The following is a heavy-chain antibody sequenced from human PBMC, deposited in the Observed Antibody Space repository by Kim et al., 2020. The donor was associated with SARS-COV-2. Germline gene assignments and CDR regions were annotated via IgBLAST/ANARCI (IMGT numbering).Heavy chain of an antibody. D-gene: IGHD1-26*01. CDR3: ARDSSGIVGAIDY. J-gene: IGHJ4*02. V-gene: IGHV1-69*01. Sequence: YARKFQGRVTITADESTSTAYMELSSLRSEDTAVYYCARDSSGIVGAIDYWGQGTLVTVSS.